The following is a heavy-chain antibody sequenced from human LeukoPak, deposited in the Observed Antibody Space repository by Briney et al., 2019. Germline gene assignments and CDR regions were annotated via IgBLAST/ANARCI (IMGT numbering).Heavy chain of an antibody. Sequence: SVKVSCKASGGTFSGYAISWVRQAPGQGLEWMGGIIPIFGTANYAQKFQGRVTITTDESTSTAYMELSSLRSEDTAVYYCAREMSGGYNYFDYWGQGTLVTVSS. V-gene: IGHV1-69*05. J-gene: IGHJ4*02. CDR1: GGTFSGYA. D-gene: IGHD3-22*01. CDR3: AREMSGGYNYFDY. CDR2: IIPIFGTA.